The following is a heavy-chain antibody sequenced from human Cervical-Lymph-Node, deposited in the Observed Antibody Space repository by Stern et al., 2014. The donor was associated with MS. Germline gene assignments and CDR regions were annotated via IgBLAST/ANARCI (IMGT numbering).Heavy chain of an antibody. J-gene: IGHJ4*02. CDR3: ARAKNYDFWSGYSGGYYFDY. D-gene: IGHD3-3*01. Sequence: EVQLLESGGGLVQPGGSLRLSCAASGFTFSSYDMHWVRQATGKGLEWVSAIGTAGDTYYPGSVKGRFTISRENAKNSLYLQMNSLRAGDTAVYYCARAKNYDFWSGYSGGYYFDYWGQGTLVTVSS. CDR1: GFTFSSYD. CDR2: IGTAGDT. V-gene: IGHV3-13*01.